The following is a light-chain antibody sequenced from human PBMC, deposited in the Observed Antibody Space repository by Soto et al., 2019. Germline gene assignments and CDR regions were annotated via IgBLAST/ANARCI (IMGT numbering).Light chain of an antibody. CDR2: GSS. V-gene: IGKV3-20*01. CDR3: QQYGTSPFT. Sequence: EIVLTQSPDTLSLSPGERATLSCRASQSVSSNYVAWCQQKPGQAPRLLTHGSSSRATGVPDRFSGRGSGTTFSFVISRLEPDDFAVYYCQQYGTSPFTFGQGTKVYIK. CDR1: QSVSSNY. J-gene: IGKJ2*01.